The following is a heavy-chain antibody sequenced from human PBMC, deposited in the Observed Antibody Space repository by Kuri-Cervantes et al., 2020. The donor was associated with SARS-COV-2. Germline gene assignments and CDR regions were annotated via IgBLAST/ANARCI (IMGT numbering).Heavy chain of an antibody. CDR1: GFTFSSYW. J-gene: IGHJ5*02. D-gene: IGHD2-2*01. Sequence: GESLKISCAASGFTFSSYWMHWVRQAPGKGLVWVSRINSDGSSTSYADSVKGRFTISRDNAKNTLYLQMNSLGAEDTAVYYCARDPIRGYCSCTSCLPRGVWFDPWGQGTLVTVSS. CDR2: INSDGSST. V-gene: IGHV3-74*01. CDR3: ARDPIRGYCSCTSCLPRGVWFDP.